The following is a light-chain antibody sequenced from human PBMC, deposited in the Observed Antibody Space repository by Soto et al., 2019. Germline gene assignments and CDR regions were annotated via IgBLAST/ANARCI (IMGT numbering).Light chain of an antibody. J-gene: IGKJ4*01. CDR3: QQRSTWPT. Sequence: EIVLTQSPATLSLSPGERATLSCRASQSVSSFLAWYQQKPGQAPRLLIYDAFNRAPGIPARFSGSGSGTDFTLTISSLEPADFAVYYCQQRSTWPTFGGGTKVDI. V-gene: IGKV3-11*01. CDR2: DAF. CDR1: QSVSSF.